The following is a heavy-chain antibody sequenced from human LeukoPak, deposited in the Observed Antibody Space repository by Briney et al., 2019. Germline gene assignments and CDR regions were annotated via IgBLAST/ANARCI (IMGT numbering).Heavy chain of an antibody. Sequence: SETLSLTCTVSGGSITNYYWGWIRQPPGKGLEWIGYIFYTGSTKYNSSLESRVTISVDTSKNLFSLKLTSVTAADTAVYYCAKSNGYGLVDIWGQGTVVTVSS. V-gene: IGHV4-59*12. CDR1: GGSITNYY. CDR3: AKSNGYGLVDI. CDR2: IFYTGST. D-gene: IGHD3-10*01. J-gene: IGHJ3*02.